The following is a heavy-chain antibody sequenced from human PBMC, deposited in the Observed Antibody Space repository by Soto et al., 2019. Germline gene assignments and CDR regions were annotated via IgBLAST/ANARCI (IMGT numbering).Heavy chain of an antibody. CDR3: APIAVTLNTAPCYFHF. Sequence: SEKLSLGSTVYGASSGSYSWSWVRHPPGKGLTWIGYIYYRGRTNYTPALKSRVTISVDTSKYQFSLKLSSVTAAETAVYYCAPIAVTLNTAPCYFHFWGKGPLVTVSS. D-gene: IGHD2-21*01. CDR2: IYYRGRT. CDR1: GASSGSYS. V-gene: IGHV4-59*01. J-gene: IGHJ4*02.